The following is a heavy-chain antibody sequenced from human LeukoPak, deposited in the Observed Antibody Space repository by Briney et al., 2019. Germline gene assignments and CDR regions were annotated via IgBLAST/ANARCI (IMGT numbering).Heavy chain of an antibody. CDR1: GYTFTSYG. V-gene: IGHV7-4-1*02. CDR3: ARGARIAARPYYFDY. CDR2: INTNTGNP. D-gene: IGHD6-6*01. Sequence: ASVKVSCKASGYTFTSYGISWVRQAPGQGLEWMGWINTNTGNPTYAQGFTGRFVFSLDTSVSTAYLQISSLKAEDTAMYYCARGARIAARPYYFDYWGQGTLVTVSS. J-gene: IGHJ4*02.